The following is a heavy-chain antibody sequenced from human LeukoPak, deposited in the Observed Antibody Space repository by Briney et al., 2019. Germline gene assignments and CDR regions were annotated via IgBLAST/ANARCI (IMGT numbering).Heavy chain of an antibody. Sequence: GASVKVSCKASGGTFSSYAISWVRQAPGQGLEWMGGIIPIFGTANYAQKFQGRVTITTDESTSTAYMELSSLRSEDTAVYYCAWAGYCSSTSCWWFDPWGQGTLVTVSS. D-gene: IGHD2-2*01. J-gene: IGHJ5*02. CDR1: GGTFSSYA. CDR2: IIPIFGTA. V-gene: IGHV1-69*05. CDR3: AWAGYCSSTSCWWFDP.